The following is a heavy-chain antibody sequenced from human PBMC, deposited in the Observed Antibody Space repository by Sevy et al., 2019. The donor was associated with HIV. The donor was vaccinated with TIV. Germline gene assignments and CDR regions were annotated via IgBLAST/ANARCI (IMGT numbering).Heavy chain of an antibody. CDR2: IDSSSFNI. Sequence: GGSLRLSCSASGFTFSSYNMNWVRQAPGKGLEWLLYIDSSSFNIYYADSVKGRFTVSRDNAKNSLYVQMNSLRGEDAAIYYCAREGGYTDQGMDVWGQGTTATVS. D-gene: IGHD5-12*01. J-gene: IGHJ6*02. V-gene: IGHV3-48*01. CDR1: GFTFSSYN. CDR3: AREGGYTDQGMDV.